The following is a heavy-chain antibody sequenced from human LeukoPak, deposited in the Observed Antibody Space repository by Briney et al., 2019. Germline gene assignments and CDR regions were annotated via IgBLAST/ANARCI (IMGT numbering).Heavy chain of an antibody. J-gene: IGHJ1*01. CDR3: ARADGWEAAAGTGGFRFQH. CDR1: GYTFTGYY. CDR2: INPNSGGT. Sequence: ASVKVSCKASGYTFTGYYMHWVRQAPGQGLEWMGWINPNSGGTNYAQKFQGRVTMTRDTSISTAYMELSRLRSDDTAMYYCARADGWEAAAGTGGFRFQHWGQGTLVTVSS. V-gene: IGHV1-2*02. D-gene: IGHD6-13*01.